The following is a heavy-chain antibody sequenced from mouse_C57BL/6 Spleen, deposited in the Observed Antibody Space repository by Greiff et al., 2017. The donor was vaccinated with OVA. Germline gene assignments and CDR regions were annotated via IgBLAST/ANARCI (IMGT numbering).Heavy chain of an antibody. Sequence: EVKLVESGGDLVKPGGSLKLSCAASGFTFSSYGMSWVRQTPDKRLEWVATISSGGSYTYYPDSVKGRFTISRDNAKNTLYLQMSSLKSEDTAMYYCAREGDDPRYFDVWGTGTTVTVSS. V-gene: IGHV5-6*01. J-gene: IGHJ1*03. D-gene: IGHD2-3*01. CDR3: AREGDDPRYFDV. CDR2: ISSGGSYT. CDR1: GFTFSSYG.